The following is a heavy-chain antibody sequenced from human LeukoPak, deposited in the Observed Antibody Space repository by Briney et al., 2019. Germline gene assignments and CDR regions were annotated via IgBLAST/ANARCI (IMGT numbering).Heavy chain of an antibody. D-gene: IGHD5-24*01. CDR3: AREDAEQMDNSFDI. Sequence: SETLSLTCTVSGGSISSYYWSWIRQPPGKGLEWIGYIYYSGSTNYNPSLKSRVTISVDTSKNQFSLKLRSVTAADTAVYYCAREDAEQMDNSFDIWGQGTMVTVSS. CDR2: IYYSGST. V-gene: IGHV4-59*12. J-gene: IGHJ3*02. CDR1: GGSISSYY.